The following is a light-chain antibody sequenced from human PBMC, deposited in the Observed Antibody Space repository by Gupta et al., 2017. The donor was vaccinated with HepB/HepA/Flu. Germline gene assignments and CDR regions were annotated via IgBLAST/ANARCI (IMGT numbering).Light chain of an antibody. V-gene: IGLV2-14*03. J-gene: IGLJ2*01. CDR3: SSYTSSSTPVV. Sequence: HSPLPQPASVSGSPGQSITISCTGPSSDVGGYNYVSWYQQHPGKAPKLMIYDVSNRPSGVSNRFSGSKSGNTASLTISGLQAEDEADYYCSSYTSSSTPVVFGGGTKLTVL. CDR2: DVS. CDR1: SSDVGGYNY.